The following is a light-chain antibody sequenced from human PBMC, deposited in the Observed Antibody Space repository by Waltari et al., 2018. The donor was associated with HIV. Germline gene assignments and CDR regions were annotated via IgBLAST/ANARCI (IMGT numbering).Light chain of an antibody. V-gene: IGLV2-23*02. CDR1: SSDIANSNL. CDR2: EAT. CDR3: CSYARSGTLVV. Sequence: QSALTQPASVSGSPGQSISISCTETSSDIANSNLVSWYQHHTAKAPKLLIFEATKRPSGVSNRCSGSKSGNTASLTISDLQAEDEADYYCCSYARSGTLVVFGGGTRVTVL. J-gene: IGLJ2*01.